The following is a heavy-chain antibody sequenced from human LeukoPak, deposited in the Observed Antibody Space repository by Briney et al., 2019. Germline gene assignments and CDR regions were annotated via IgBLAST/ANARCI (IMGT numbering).Heavy chain of an antibody. CDR1: GGPFSGYY. CDR3: ARGRHHTAMVPPAVPYYFDY. CDR2: INHSGST. V-gene: IGHV4-34*01. D-gene: IGHD5-18*01. Sequence: SETLSLTCAVYGGPFSGYYWSWIRQPPGKGLEWIGEINHSGSTNYNPSLKSRVTISVDTAKNQFSLKLSSVTAAVTAVYYCARGRHHTAMVPPAVPYYFDYWGQGTLVTVSS. J-gene: IGHJ4*02.